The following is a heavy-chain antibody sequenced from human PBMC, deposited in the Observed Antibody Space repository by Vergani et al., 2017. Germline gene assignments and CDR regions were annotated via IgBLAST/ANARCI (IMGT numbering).Heavy chain of an antibody. CDR1: ESSFISNE. Sequence: EVMLVQSGAEVKKPGESLKISCKSSESSFISNEIAWVRQPSGKGLQWMGNINPIDSKIAYSPSFQGQSIMSLDKSITTAYLQWRSLKASDTAIYYCTGNVPCVDVACLHFDHGGQGTQFTVSS. CDR2: INPIDSKI. J-gene: IGHJ4*02. CDR3: TGNVPCVDVACLHFDH. D-gene: IGHD3-16*01. V-gene: IGHV5-51*03.